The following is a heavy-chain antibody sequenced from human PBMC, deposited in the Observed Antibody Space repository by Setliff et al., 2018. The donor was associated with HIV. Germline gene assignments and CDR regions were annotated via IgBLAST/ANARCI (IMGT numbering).Heavy chain of an antibody. CDR3: AKGASFSGSYFDY. J-gene: IGHJ4*02. Sequence: GGSLRLSCAASGFTFSYHAMTWVRQAPGKGLEWVSTINSNGGSTYYADSVKGRFTISRDNSKNTLSLQMNSLRVEDTAVYYCAKGASFSGSYFDYWGQGTLVTVSS. V-gene: IGHV3-23*01. CDR1: GFTFSYHA. CDR2: INSNGGST. D-gene: IGHD5-12*01.